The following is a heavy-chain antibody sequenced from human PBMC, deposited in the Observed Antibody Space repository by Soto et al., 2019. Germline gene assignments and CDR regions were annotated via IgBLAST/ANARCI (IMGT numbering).Heavy chain of an antibody. CDR1: GFAFRHNY. J-gene: IGHJ5*02. CDR2: ISTSGSPA. D-gene: IGHD1-26*01. V-gene: IGHV3-11*01. CDR3: ATGGIYYDA. Sequence: QVHLVESGGGLVKPGGSLRLSCTVSGFAFRHNYLTWIRQAPGKGLEWLSYISTSGSPAYYADSVKGRSTISTDNAKKSLYLYLDGLRAADTGVYYCATGGIYYDAWGQGTMVTVSS.